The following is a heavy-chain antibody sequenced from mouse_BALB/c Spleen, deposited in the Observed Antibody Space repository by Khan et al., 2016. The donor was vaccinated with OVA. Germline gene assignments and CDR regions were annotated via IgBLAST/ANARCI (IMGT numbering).Heavy chain of an antibody. CDR2: IDPFSGGT. CDR3: TRHGYVAWFTY. V-gene: IGHV1S135*01. Sequence: EVQLQQSGPELMKPGASVKISCKASGYSFTSYYIHWVMQSHGKSLEWIGYIDPFSGGTTYTQKFKGKATLTVDNSSSTAYIHLSNLTSEDSAVYYCTRHGYVAWFTYWGQGTLVTVSA. J-gene: IGHJ3*01. CDR1: GYSFTSYY. D-gene: IGHD2-2*01.